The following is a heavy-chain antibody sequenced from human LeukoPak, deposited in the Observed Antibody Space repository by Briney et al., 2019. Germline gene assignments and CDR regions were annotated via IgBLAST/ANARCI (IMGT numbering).Heavy chain of an antibody. V-gene: IGHV1-24*01. CDR2: FDPVNDKT. J-gene: IGHJ4*02. Sequence: GASVKVSCKVSGDTVTQFSIHWVRQAPGKGLEWMGGFDPVNDKTFYAQKFQGRATMTEDTSIDTAYMELSSLRSDDTAVYYCATTESIAAAGRDYWGQGTLVIVSS. D-gene: IGHD6-13*01. CDR3: ATTESIAAAGRDY. CDR1: GDTVTQFS.